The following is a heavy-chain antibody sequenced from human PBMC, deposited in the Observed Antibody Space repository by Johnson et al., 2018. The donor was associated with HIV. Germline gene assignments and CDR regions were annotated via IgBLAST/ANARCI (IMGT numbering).Heavy chain of an antibody. Sequence: QVQLVESGGGLAKPAWSPRLSCAASQFIFSNYYMNCVRQAPGNGLEWVAFISYDGSTKYYADSVRGRFTISRDNSKNTLYLQMNSLPPEDTAVYYCATEGAAAAAGPSDAFDIWGQGTMVTVSS. V-gene: IGHV3-30-3*01. CDR2: ISYDGSTK. J-gene: IGHJ3*02. D-gene: IGHD6-13*01. CDR3: ATEGAAAAAGPSDAFDI. CDR1: QFIFSNYY.